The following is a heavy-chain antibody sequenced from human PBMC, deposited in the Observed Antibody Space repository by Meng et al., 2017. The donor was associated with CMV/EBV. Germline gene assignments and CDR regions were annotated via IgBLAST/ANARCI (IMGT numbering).Heavy chain of an antibody. V-gene: IGHV4-34*01. CDR2: INHSGST. D-gene: IGHD2-15*01. CDR3: ARGRLGYCSGGSCYTGRFFYFDY. Sequence: SQTRSLTCAVYGGSFSGYYWSWIRQPPGKGLEWIGEINHSGSTNYNPSLKSRVTISVDTSKNQFSLKLSSVTAADTAVYYCARGRLGYCSGGSCYTGRFFYFDYWGQGTLVTVSS. J-gene: IGHJ4*02. CDR1: GGSFSGYY.